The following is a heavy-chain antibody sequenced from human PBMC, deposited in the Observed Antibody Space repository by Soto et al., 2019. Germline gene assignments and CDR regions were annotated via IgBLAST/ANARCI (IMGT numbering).Heavy chain of an antibody. J-gene: IGHJ4*02. V-gene: IGHV3-48*02. CDR1: GFTFGDYA. CDR2: ISSSSSTI. Sequence: GGSLRLSCTASGFTFGDYAMSWVRQAPGKGLEWVSYISSSSSTIYYADSVKGRFTISRDNAKNSLYLQMNSLRDEDTAVYYCARDLETTVVNPLFDYWGQGTLVTVSS. D-gene: IGHD4-17*01. CDR3: ARDLETTVVNPLFDY.